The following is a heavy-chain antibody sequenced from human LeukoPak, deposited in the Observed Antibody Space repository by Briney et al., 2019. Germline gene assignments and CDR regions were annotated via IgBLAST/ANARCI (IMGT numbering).Heavy chain of an antibody. V-gene: IGHV3-23*01. CDR2: ISGSGGST. Sequence: PGGSLRLSCAASGFTFSSYVMSWVRQAPGKGLEWVSGISGSGGSTYYADSVKGRFTISRGNSKNTLYLEMNSLRAEDTAVYYCAKDGDQVMVTKLDYWGQGTLVTVSS. D-gene: IGHD2-21*02. CDR3: AKDGDQVMVTKLDY. CDR1: GFTFSSYV. J-gene: IGHJ4*02.